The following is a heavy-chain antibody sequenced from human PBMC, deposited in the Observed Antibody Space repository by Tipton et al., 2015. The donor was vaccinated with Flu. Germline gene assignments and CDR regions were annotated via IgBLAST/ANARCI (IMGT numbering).Heavy chain of an antibody. CDR3: AKVSKDGDYDYYGMDV. J-gene: IGHJ6*02. Sequence: SLRLSCAASGFTFSSYAMSWVRQAPGKGLEWVSAISGSGGSTYYADSVKGRFTISGDNSKNTLYLQMNSLRAEDTAVYYCAKVSKDGDYDYYGMDVWGQGTTVTVSS. CDR1: GFTFSSYA. V-gene: IGHV3-23*01. CDR2: ISGSGGST. D-gene: IGHD4-17*01.